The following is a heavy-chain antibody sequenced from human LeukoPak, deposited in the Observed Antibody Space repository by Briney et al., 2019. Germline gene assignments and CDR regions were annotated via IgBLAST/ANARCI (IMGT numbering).Heavy chain of an antibody. CDR1: GGSFSGYY. J-gene: IGHJ6*02. V-gene: IGHV4-34*01. Sequence: SETLSLTCAVYGGSFSGYYWSWIRQPPGKGLEWIGEINHSGSTNYNPSLKSRVTISVDTSKNQFSLKLSSVTAADTAVYYCARQGVIGYYYGMDVWGQGTLVTVSS. CDR2: INHSGST. D-gene: IGHD3-16*02. CDR3: ARQGVIGYYYGMDV.